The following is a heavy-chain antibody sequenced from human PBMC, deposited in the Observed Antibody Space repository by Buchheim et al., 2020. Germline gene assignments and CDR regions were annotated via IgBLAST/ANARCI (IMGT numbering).Heavy chain of an antibody. CDR2: IRYDGSNK. CDR3: ARPRDVGAFKNFGMDV. J-gene: IGHJ6*02. CDR1: GFLFSSYG. D-gene: IGHD3-10*01. Sequence: QVQLVESGGGVVQPGRSLRLSCAASGFLFSSYGMHWVRQAPGKGLEWVAVIRYDGSNKYYADSVKGRFIISRDNSKNNLYLQMNSLRGEDTAVYFCARPRDVGAFKNFGMDVWGQGTT. V-gene: IGHV3-33*01.